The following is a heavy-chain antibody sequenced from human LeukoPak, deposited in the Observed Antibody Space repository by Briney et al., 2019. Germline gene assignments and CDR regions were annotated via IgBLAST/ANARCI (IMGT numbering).Heavy chain of an antibody. CDR1: GFTFSSYA. J-gene: IGHJ4*02. Sequence: GGSLRLSCATSGFTFSSYAFHWVRQAPGKGLEWVATMSFDVNNKYYADSVRGRFTISRDNSKNTLYLQMNSLRAEDTAVYYCATRGAAAGTFDYWGQGTLVTVSS. CDR2: MSFDVNNK. V-gene: IGHV3-30*04. D-gene: IGHD6-13*01. CDR3: ATRGAAAGTFDY.